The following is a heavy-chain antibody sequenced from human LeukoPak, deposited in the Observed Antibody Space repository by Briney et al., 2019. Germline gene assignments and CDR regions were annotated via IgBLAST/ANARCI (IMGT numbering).Heavy chain of an antibody. D-gene: IGHD4-17*01. V-gene: IGHV3-23*01. CDR1: GFTFSSYS. Sequence: GGSLRLSCAASGFTFSSYSMSWVRQAPGKGLEWVSAISGSGGSTYYADSVKGLFTISRDNSKNTLYLQMNSLRAEDTAVYYCAKNFPYGDYLFDYWGQGTLVTASS. J-gene: IGHJ4*02. CDR2: ISGSGGST. CDR3: AKNFPYGDYLFDY.